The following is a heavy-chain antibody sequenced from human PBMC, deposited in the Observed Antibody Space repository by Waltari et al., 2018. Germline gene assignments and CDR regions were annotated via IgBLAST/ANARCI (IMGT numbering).Heavy chain of an antibody. Sequence: EVHLVESGGGLVQPGGSLRLSCAASGFTVSNNYMNWVRQAPGKWPECVSGSYSGGKTYYADSVRGRFTISRDNSKNTLYLQMNSLRAEDTAVYYCARDSHHPSQQLGFDPWGQGTLVTVSS. CDR2: SYSGGKT. V-gene: IGHV3-66*01. J-gene: IGHJ5*02. CDR1: GFTVSNNY. CDR3: ARDSHHPSQQLGFDP. D-gene: IGHD3-10*01.